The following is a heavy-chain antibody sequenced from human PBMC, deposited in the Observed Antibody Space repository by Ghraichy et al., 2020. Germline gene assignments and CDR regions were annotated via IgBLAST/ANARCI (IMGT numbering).Heavy chain of an antibody. CDR2: IYYSGST. J-gene: IGHJ4*02. Sequence: TLSLTCTVSGGSISSGGYYWSWIRQHPGKGLEWIGYIYYSGSTYYNPSLKSRVTISVDTSKNQFSLKLSSVTAADTAVYYCARVRTPKPPYDSSGYRFDYWGQGTLVTVSS. V-gene: IGHV4-31*03. CDR3: ARVRTPKPPYDSSGYRFDY. CDR1: GGSISSGGYY. D-gene: IGHD3-22*01.